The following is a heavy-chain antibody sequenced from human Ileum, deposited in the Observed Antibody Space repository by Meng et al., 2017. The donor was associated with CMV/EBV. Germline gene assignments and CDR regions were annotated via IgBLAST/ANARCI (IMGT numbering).Heavy chain of an antibody. Sequence: GGSLRLSCAASGFTFSDHYMDWVRQAPGKGLEWVSTIDSSDRTYYADSVKGRFTISRDNSKNTLHLQMNSLRAEDTAVYYCAKSLVDTAMDLDEWSQETRVTVSS. J-gene: IGHJ4*02. D-gene: IGHD5-18*01. CDR1: GFTFSDHY. CDR2: IDSSDRT. V-gene: IGHV3-53*01. CDR3: AKSLVDTAMDLDE.